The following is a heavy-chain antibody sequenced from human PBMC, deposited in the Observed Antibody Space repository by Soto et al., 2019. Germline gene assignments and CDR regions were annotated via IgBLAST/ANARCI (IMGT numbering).Heavy chain of an antibody. CDR2: IYYSGST. Sequence: LSLTCTVSGGSISSSSYYWGWIRQPPGKGLEWIGSIYYSGSTYDNPSLKSRVTISVDTSKNQFSLKLSSVTAADTAVYYCARLRSYYDSSGYVDYWGQGTLVTVSS. V-gene: IGHV4-39*01. CDR3: ARLRSYYDSSGYVDY. D-gene: IGHD3-22*01. J-gene: IGHJ4*02. CDR1: GGSISSSSYY.